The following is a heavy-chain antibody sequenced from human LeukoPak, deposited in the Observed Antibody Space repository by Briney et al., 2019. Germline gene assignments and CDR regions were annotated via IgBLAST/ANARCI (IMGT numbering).Heavy chain of an antibody. J-gene: IGHJ3*02. D-gene: IGHD3-16*01. CDR2: IYTSGST. CDR3: ARWFEVLGAFDI. Sequence: SQTLSLTCTVSGGSISSGSYYWSWIRQPAGKGLEWIGRIYTSGSTNYNPSLKSRVTISVDTSKNQFPLKLSSVTAADTAVYYCARWFEVLGAFDIWGQGTMVTVSS. CDR1: GGSISSGSYY. V-gene: IGHV4-61*02.